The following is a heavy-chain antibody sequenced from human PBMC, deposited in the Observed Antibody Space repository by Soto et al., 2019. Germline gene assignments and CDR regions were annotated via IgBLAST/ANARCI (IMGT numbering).Heavy chain of an antibody. J-gene: IGHJ5*02. CDR2: INPNSGGT. Sequence: PSVRVSCKASGYAFTGYYMHWVRQAPGQGIEWMGWINPNSGGTNYAQKFQGRVTMTRDTSISTAYMELSRLRSDDTAVYYCVRGTYYYDSSGYWGDFCFDPWGQGTFVIVSS. V-gene: IGHV1-2*02. CDR1: GYAFTGYY. D-gene: IGHD3-22*01. CDR3: VRGTYYYDSSGYWGDFCFDP.